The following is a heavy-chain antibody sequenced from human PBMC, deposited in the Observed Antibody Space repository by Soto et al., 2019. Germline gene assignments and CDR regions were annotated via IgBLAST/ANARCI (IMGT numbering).Heavy chain of an antibody. Sequence: ASVKVSCKASGYTFTSYGISWVRQAPGQGLEWMGWISAYNGNTNYAQKLQGRVTMTTDTSTSTAYMELRSLRSDDTAVYYCARKGGYSSSPGGYYYYGMDVWGQGTTVTVSS. CDR2: ISAYNGNT. CDR3: ARKGGYSSSPGGYYYYGMDV. CDR1: GYTFTSYG. V-gene: IGHV1-18*04. J-gene: IGHJ6*02. D-gene: IGHD6-6*01.